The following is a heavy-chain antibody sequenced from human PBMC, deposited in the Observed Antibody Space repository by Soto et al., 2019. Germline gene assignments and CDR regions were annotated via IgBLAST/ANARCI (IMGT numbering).Heavy chain of an antibody. V-gene: IGHV3-23*01. Sequence: GGSLRLSCAASGITFSSYAMRWVHQAPGKGLEWVSAISGSGGSTYYADSVKGRFTISRDNSKNTLYLQMNSLRAEDTAVYYCAKVPRITIFGVVTSAPYYYYGMDVWGQGTTVTVSS. J-gene: IGHJ6*02. CDR2: ISGSGGST. CDR1: GITFSSYA. D-gene: IGHD3-3*01. CDR3: AKVPRITIFGVVTSAPYYYYGMDV.